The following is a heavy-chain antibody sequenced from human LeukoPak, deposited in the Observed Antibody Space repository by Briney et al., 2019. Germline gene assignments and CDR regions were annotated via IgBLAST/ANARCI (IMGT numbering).Heavy chain of an antibody. CDR1: GFTFSNYA. V-gene: IGHV3-11*01. Sequence: GGSLRLSCAVSGFTFSNYAISWVRQAPGKGLEWVSYISSSGSTIFYADSVKGRFTISRDNAKNSLYLQMNSLRAEDTAVYYCARDLPQWLGSAIDYWGQGTLVTVSS. CDR3: ARDLPQWLGSAIDY. D-gene: IGHD6-19*01. CDR2: ISSSGSTI. J-gene: IGHJ4*02.